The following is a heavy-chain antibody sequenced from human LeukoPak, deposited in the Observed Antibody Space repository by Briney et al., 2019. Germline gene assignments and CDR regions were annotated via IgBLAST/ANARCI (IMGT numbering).Heavy chain of an antibody. Sequence: SEPLSLTCAVYGGSFSCYYWSWIRLPPPKGLDWIGEINHSGSTNYNPSLKSRVTISVDTSKKQFSLKLSTVTAADTAVYYCARGPYYDILTGYYDLYYYYGMDVWGQGNTVTVSS. V-gene: IGHV4-34*01. CDR2: INHSGST. CDR3: ARGPYYDILTGYYDLYYYYGMDV. J-gene: IGHJ6*02. D-gene: IGHD3-9*01. CDR1: GGSFSCYY.